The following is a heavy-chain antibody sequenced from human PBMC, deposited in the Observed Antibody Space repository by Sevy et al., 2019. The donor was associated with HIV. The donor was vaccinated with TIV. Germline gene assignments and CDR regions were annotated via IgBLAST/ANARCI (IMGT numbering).Heavy chain of an antibody. J-gene: IGHJ4*02. D-gene: IGHD6-19*01. V-gene: IGHV1-2*04. Sequence: ASVKVSCKASGYTFTGYYMHWVRQAPGQGLEWMGWINPNSGGTNYAQMFQGWVTMTRDTSISTAYMELSRLRSDDTAVYYCARYPAKYSRGWGFDYWGQGTLVTVSS. CDR2: INPNSGGT. CDR3: ARYPAKYSRGWGFDY. CDR1: GYTFTGYY.